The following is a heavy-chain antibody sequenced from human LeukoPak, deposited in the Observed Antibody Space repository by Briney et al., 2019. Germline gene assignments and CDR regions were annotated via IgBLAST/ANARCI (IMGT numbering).Heavy chain of an antibody. V-gene: IGHV4-39*01. CDR2: IYYSGTT. J-gene: IGHJ5*02. D-gene: IGHD1-26*01. Sequence: PSETLSLTCSVSAESFSNGRYYWGWLRQPPGRGREGVGSIYYSGTTYYNPSLKSRVTISVDTSKNQFSLRLTSVTASDTAVYYCARRSGSFYFSYFDPWGQGTLVTVSS. CDR3: ARRSGSFYFSYFDP. CDR1: AESFSNGRYY.